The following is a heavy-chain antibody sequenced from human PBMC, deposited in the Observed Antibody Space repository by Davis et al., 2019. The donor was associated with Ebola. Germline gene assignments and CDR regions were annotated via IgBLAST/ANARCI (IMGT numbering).Heavy chain of an antibody. V-gene: IGHV4-34*01. CDR2: INHSGST. CDR3: ARGSSSWLYYGMDV. CDR1: GGSFNGYY. J-gene: IGHJ6*02. D-gene: IGHD6-13*01. Sequence: SETLSLTCAVYGGSFNGYYWSWIRQPPGKGLEWIGEINHSGSTNYNPSLKSRVTISVDTSKNQFSLKLSSVTAADTAVYYCARGSSSWLYYGMDVWGQGTTVTVSS.